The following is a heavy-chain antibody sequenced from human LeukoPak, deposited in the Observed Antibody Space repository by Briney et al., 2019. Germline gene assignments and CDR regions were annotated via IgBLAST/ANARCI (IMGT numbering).Heavy chain of an antibody. CDR2: IIPIFGTA. Sequence: ASVKVSCKASGGTFSSYAISWVRQAPGQGLEWVGGIIPIFGTANYAQKFQGRVTITTDESTSTAYMELSSLRSEDTAVYYCARGLSYDSSGYYQGGFAYWGQGTLVTVSS. D-gene: IGHD3-22*01. V-gene: IGHV1-69*05. CDR1: GGTFSSYA. CDR3: ARGLSYDSSGYYQGGFAY. J-gene: IGHJ4*02.